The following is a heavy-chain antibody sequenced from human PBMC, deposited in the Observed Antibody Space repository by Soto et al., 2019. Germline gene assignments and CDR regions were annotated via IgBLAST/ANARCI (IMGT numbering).Heavy chain of an antibody. D-gene: IGHD5-18*01. CDR3: ARDLWIHLSWYFDL. Sequence: QVQLVESGGGVVQPGRSLRLSCAASGFTFSSYGMHWVRQAPGKGLEWVAVIWYDGSNKYYADSVKGRFTISRNNSKNTLYLQMNSLRAEDTAVYYCARDLWIHLSWYFDLWGRGTLVTVSS. CDR1: GFTFSSYG. V-gene: IGHV3-33*01. J-gene: IGHJ2*01. CDR2: IWYDGSNK.